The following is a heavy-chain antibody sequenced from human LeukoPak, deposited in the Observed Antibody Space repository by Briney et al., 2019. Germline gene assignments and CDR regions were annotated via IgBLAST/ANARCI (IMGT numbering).Heavy chain of an antibody. J-gene: IGHJ4*02. CDR3: ARATTYSYPKGGFDY. D-gene: IGHD5-12*01. V-gene: IGHV4-59*01. CDR2: IYDSESG. CDR1: SGFISGYY. Sequence: PSETLSLTCTVSSGFISGYYWNWIRQSPGKALEWIGYIYDSESGNYNPSLKSRVTISVDASKDQFSLKLSSVTAADTAVYYCARATTYSYPKGGFDYWGQGSLVTVSS.